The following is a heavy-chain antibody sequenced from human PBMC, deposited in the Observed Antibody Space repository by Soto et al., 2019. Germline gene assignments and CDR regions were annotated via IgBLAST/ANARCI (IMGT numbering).Heavy chain of an antibody. J-gene: IGHJ4*02. CDR2: IYYSGST. CDR1: GGSISSDY. D-gene: IGHD3-22*01. CDR3: ARLTSSGYYAY. Sequence: PSETLSLTCTVSGGSISSDYLSWIRQPPGKGLELIGYIYYSGSTNYNPSLKSRVTISVDTSKNQFSLKLSSVTAADTAVYYCARLTSSGYYAYWGQGTLVTVSS. V-gene: IGHV4-59*08.